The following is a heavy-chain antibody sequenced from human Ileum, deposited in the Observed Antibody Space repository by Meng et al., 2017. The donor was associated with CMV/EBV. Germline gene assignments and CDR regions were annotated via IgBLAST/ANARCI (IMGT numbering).Heavy chain of an antibody. CDR1: AGSCTTAGNP. J-gene: IGHJ4*02. V-gene: IGHV4-31*03. CDR3: AKYYAGLGGLGS. CDR2: IDDTGRT. D-gene: IGHD2/OR15-2a*01. Sequence: TCYAGSCTTAGNPWRWIRQRPGEGLEWIGQIDDTGRTYYNPPLKRRVTTSTDTTKKKFSLELRTVLAADTAVYYCAKYYAGLGGLGSWGQGTLVTVSS.